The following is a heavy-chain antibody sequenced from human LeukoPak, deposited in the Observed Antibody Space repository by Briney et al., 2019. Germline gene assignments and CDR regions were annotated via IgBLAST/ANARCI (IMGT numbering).Heavy chain of an antibody. CDR3: AKDLYYYDSSGLLDY. J-gene: IGHJ4*02. D-gene: IGHD3-22*01. V-gene: IGHV3-23*01. CDR1: GFTFSSYA. CDR2: ISGSGGST. Sequence: GGSLRLSCAASGFTFSSYAMSWVRQAPGKGLEWVSAISGSGGSTYYADSVKGRFTISRDNSKNTLYLQMNSLRAEDTAVYYCAKDLYYYDSSGLLDYWGQGTLVTVFS.